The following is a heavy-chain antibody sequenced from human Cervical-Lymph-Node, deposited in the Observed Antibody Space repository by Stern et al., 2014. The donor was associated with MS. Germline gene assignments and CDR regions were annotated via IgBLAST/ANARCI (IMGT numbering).Heavy chain of an antibody. V-gene: IGHV1-69*06. CDR1: GDTFKSHS. CDR3: ARDPPSAYDLSKGAYK. J-gene: IGHJ4*02. CDR2: IILMFGTS. D-gene: IGHD3-9*01. Sequence: QVQLVQSGAEVKNPGSSVKVSCKASGDTFKSHSISWVRQAPGQGLEWLGGIILMFGTSSSTQKFQGRLTITADTSTSTAYMELTSLTSDDTAVYYCARDPPSAYDLSKGAYKWGQGTLVTVSS.